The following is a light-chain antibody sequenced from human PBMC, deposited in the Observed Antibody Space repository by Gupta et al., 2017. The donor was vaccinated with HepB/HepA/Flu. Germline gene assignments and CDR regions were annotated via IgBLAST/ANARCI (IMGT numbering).Light chain of an antibody. J-gene: IGLJ2*01. Sequence: SYVLPQSPSLSVAPGKTARITCEGNKIGSKNVHWYQQRPGQAPVLVIFYDSDRPSGVAERFSGSNSGNTATLTISRVEAGDEADYYCQVWDSNSDHVIFGGGTKVTVL. CDR3: QVWDSNSDHVI. CDR2: YDS. CDR1: KIGSKN. V-gene: IGLV3-21*04.